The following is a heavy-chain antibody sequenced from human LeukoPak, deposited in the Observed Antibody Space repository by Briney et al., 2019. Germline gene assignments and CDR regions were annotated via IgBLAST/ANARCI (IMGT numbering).Heavy chain of an antibody. J-gene: IGHJ4*02. D-gene: IGHD3-22*01. CDR3: AKAYYDSSGYSYYFDY. CDR2: ISGSSSYM. Sequence: LGGSLRLSCAASGFPFSAYSMNWVRQAPGKGLEWVSSISGSSSYMFYADSVKGRFTISRDNAKNSLYLQMNSLRAEDTAVYYCAKAYYDSSGYSYYFDYWGQGTLVTVSS. V-gene: IGHV3-21*01. CDR1: GFPFSAYS.